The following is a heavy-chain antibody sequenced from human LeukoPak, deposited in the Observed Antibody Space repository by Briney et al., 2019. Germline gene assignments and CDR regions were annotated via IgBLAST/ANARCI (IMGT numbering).Heavy chain of an antibody. CDR2: IYAGDSDT. CDR1: GYSFTRYW. CDR3: ARPDYYGSGSNQGVDY. D-gene: IGHD3-10*01. Sequence: GESLKISCKGSGYSFTRYWIGWVRQIPGKGLEWIGIIYAGDSDTRYSPSFHGQVTISADKSISTAYLQWSSLNASDNAMYYCARPDYYGSGSNQGVDYWGQGTLVTVSS. V-gene: IGHV5-51*01. J-gene: IGHJ4*02.